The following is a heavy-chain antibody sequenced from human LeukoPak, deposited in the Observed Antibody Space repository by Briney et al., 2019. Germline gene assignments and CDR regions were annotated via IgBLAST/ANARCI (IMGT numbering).Heavy chain of an antibody. CDR1: GFTFSSYS. J-gene: IGHJ4*02. CDR2: ITRSSSPI. V-gene: IGHV3-48*02. Sequence: GGSLRLSCAASGFTFSSYSMNWVRQAPGKGLEWISYITRSSSPIYYADSVKGGFTISRDNDQNSLHLQMTTLRDADTDVYYCARDHHALDYWGQGTLVTVSS. CDR3: ARDHHALDY.